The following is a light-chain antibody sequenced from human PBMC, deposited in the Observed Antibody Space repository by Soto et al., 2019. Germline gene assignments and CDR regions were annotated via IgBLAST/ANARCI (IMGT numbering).Light chain of an antibody. CDR1: QSLNARY. J-gene: IGKJ1*01. CDR3: QQYGSSPWT. CDR2: GAS. V-gene: IGKV3-20*01. Sequence: IVLTHSPGTLSFSPGERATLSFRASQSLNARYLAFYQVKPGQAPRLLFYGASSRATGIPDRFSGSGSGTDFTLTISRLEPEDFAVYYCQQYGSSPWTFGQGTKVDI.